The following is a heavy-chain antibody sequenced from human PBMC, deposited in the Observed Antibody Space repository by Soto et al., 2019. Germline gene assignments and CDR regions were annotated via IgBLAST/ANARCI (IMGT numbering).Heavy chain of an antibody. CDR3: AKTVGTSSKFDY. CDR2: LSSGGETT. V-gene: IGHV3-23*01. CDR1: EFTFSNYA. J-gene: IGHJ4*02. D-gene: IGHD1-26*01. Sequence: PGGSLRLSCAVSEFTFSNYAMSWVRHAQGKGLEWVSGLSSGGETTHYADSVKGRFTISRDNSKNTLYLQMNSLRADDTAMYYCAKTVGTSSKFDYWGRGTLVTVSS.